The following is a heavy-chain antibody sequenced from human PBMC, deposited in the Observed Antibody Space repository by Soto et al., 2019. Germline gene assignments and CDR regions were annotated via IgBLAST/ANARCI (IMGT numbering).Heavy chain of an antibody. Sequence: SVKVSCKASGGTFSSYAISWVRQAPGQGLEWMGGIIPIFGTANYAQKFQGRVTITADESTSTAYMELSSLRSEDTAVYYCASGTYYYGSGSSTEGYWGQGTLVTVSS. J-gene: IGHJ4*02. CDR1: GGTFSSYA. CDR3: ASGTYYYGSGSSTEGY. V-gene: IGHV1-69*13. CDR2: IIPIFGTA. D-gene: IGHD3-10*01.